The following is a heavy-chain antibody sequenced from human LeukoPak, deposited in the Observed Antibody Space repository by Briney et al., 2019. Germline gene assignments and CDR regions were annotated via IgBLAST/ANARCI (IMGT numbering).Heavy chain of an antibody. CDR1: GFTFSSYE. Sequence: TGGSLRLSCAASGFTFSSYEMNWVRQAPGKGLEWVSYISSTGSTIYYADSVKGRFTISRDTAKNSLYLQMNSLRAEDTAVYYCARDHWNHIRGSFDIWGQGTMVTVSS. V-gene: IGHV3-48*03. CDR3: ARDHWNHIRGSFDI. CDR2: ISSTGSTI. J-gene: IGHJ3*02. D-gene: IGHD1-1*01.